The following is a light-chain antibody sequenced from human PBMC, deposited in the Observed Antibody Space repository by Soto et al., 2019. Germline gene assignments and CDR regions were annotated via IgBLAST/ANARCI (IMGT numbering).Light chain of an antibody. V-gene: IGKV4-1*01. J-gene: IGKJ4*01. Sequence: NVLSYWSDSLPEYLGERATIKCKSSQSVFSNSKNRNHLSWYQQKPGQPPKLLIYWATTRESGVPDRFSGSGSGTDFTLTVSGLQAEDVAIYYCHQYFSSPATFGGGSKVDIK. CDR3: HQYFSSPAT. CDR2: WAT. CDR1: QSVFSNSKNRNH.